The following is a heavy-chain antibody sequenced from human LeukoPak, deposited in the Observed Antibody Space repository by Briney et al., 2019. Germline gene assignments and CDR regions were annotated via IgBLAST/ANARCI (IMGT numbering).Heavy chain of an antibody. Sequence: GGSLRLSCAASGFTFSSYWMSWVRQAPGKGLEWVANIKQDGSEKYYVDSVKGRFTISRDNAKNSLYLQMNSLRAEDTAVYYCARGPGAWTNEGFDYWGQGTLVTVSS. V-gene: IGHV3-7*03. CDR2: IKQDGSEK. CDR1: GFTFSSYW. J-gene: IGHJ4*02. D-gene: IGHD1-1*01. CDR3: ARGPGAWTNEGFDY.